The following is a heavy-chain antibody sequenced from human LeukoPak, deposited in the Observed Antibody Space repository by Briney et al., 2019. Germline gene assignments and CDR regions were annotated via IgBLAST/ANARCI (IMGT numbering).Heavy chain of an antibody. CDR2: IYYSGTT. D-gene: IGHD1-26*01. CDR1: GGSISNYY. CDR3: VSVGVDRDFDY. Sequence: SETLSLTCTVSGGSISNYYWNWIRQPPGKGLEWIGYIYYSGTTNYNPSLKSRVSMSVDTSKNQFSLKLSSVTAADTAVYYCVSVGVDRDFDYWGQGTLVTVSS. V-gene: IGHV4-59*08. J-gene: IGHJ4*02.